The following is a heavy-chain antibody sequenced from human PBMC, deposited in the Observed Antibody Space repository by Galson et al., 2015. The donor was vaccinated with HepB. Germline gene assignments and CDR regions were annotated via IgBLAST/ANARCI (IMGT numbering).Heavy chain of an antibody. V-gene: IGHV3-21*01. CDR1: GFTFSSYS. CDR3: AKLYCSSTSCYFPDY. CDR2: ISSSSSYI. D-gene: IGHD2-2*01. Sequence: SLRLSCAASGFTFSSYSMNWVRQAPGKGLEWVSSISSSSSYIYYADSVKGRFTISRDNAKNSLYLQMNSLRAEDTAVYYCAKLYCSSTSCYFPDYWGQGTLVTVSS. J-gene: IGHJ4*02.